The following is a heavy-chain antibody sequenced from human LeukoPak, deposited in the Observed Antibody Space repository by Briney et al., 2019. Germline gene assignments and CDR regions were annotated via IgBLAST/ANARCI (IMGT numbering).Heavy chain of an antibody. D-gene: IGHD1-7*01. CDR3: AKRRGLELLYYYYMDV. V-gene: IGHV3-21*04. CDR1: GFTFSSYS. J-gene: IGHJ6*03. CDR2: ISSSSRYI. Sequence: GGSLRLSCAASGFTFSSYSMNWVRQAPGKGLEWVSSISSSSRYIYYADSVKGRFTISRDDAKNSLYLQMNSLRAEDTAVYYCAKRRGLELLYYYYMDVWGKGTTVTVSS.